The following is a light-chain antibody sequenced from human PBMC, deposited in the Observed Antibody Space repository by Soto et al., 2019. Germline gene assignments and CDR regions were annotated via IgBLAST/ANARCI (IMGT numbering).Light chain of an antibody. J-gene: IGKJ4*01. CDR2: HAS. CDR3: QQSDNLPLT. V-gene: IGKV1-33*01. CDR1: QGIAKY. Sequence: DTQMTQSPSSLSASIGDRVTITCQASQGIAKYLHWYQQKPGKAPKLLIYHASNLQTGVPSRFSASGSGTHFTLIISSRQPDDIATYFCQQSDNLPLTFGGGTKVEIK.